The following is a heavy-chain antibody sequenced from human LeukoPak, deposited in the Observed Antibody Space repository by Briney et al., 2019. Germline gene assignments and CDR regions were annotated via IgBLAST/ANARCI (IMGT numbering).Heavy chain of an antibody. D-gene: IGHD3-16*01. Sequence: PSETLSLTCTVSGGSISSYYWSWIRQPPGKGLEWIGYIYYSGSTNYNPSLKSRVTISVDTSKKHFSLELTSVTAADTAIYYCARGLIGGFGETVFYYFDFWGLGTLVTVSS. CDR3: ARGLIGGFGETVFYYFDF. V-gene: IGHV4-59*12. J-gene: IGHJ4*02. CDR2: IYYSGST. CDR1: GGSISSYY.